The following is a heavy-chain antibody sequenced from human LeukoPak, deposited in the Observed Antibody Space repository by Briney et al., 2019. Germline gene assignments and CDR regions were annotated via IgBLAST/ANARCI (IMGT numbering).Heavy chain of an antibody. D-gene: IGHD2-2*01. CDR1: GYSFTSYW. Sequence: GESLKISCKGSGYSFTSYWIGWVRQMPGKGLEWMGIIYPGDSDIRYSPSFQGQVTISADKSISTAYLQWSSLKASDTAMYYCARHGFRRGQLLPSYYYYGMDVWGQGTTVTVSS. CDR3: ARHGFRRGQLLPSYYYYGMDV. CDR2: IYPGDSDI. V-gene: IGHV5-51*01. J-gene: IGHJ6*02.